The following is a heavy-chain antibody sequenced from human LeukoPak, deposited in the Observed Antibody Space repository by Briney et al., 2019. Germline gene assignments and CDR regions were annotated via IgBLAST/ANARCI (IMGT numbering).Heavy chain of an antibody. D-gene: IGHD2-15*01. CDR1: GYTLRDYY. V-gene: IGHV1-2*02. J-gene: IGHJ6*02. CDR2: LNPHSGGT. CDR3: ARGLRIINGLDV. Sequence: ASVKVSCKASGYTLRDYYIYWVRQAPGQGLEWLGWLNPHSGGTNYAQKFQGRVTLTSDTSICTAYMELSPLTSDDTAIYYCARGLRIINGLDVWGQGTTVIVSS.